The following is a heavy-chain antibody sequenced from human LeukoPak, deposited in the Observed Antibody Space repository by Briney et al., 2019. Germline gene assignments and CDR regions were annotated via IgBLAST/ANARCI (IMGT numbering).Heavy chain of an antibody. V-gene: IGHV3-30-3*01. CDR3: ARLGAGWLTWYFDL. D-gene: IGHD5-24*01. J-gene: IGHJ2*01. CDR2: ISYDGSNK. Sequence: GSLKLSCAASGFPLSSYAMHRVRQAPGKGLEWVAVISYDGSNKYYADSVKGRFTISRDNSKNTLYLQMNSLRAEDTAVYYCARLGAGWLTWYFDLWGRGTLVTVSS. CDR1: GFPLSSYA.